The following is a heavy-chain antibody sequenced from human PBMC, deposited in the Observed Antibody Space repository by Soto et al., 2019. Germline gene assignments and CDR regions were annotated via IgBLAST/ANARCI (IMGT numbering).Heavy chain of an antibody. CDR1: GGSISSSSYY. Sequence: PSETLSLTCTVSGGSISSSSYYWGWIRQPPGKGLEWIGSIYYSGSTYYNPSLKSRVTISVDTSKNQFSLKLSSVTAADTAVYYCACLDYYYGMDIWGQGTTVTVSS. D-gene: IGHD2-21*01. CDR2: IYYSGST. J-gene: IGHJ6*02. CDR3: ACLDYYYGMDI. V-gene: IGHV4-39*01.